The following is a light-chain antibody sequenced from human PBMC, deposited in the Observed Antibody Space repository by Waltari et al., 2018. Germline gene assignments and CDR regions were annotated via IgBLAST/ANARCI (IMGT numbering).Light chain of an antibody. CDR3: MQALQSPLT. CDR1: RSLLHSSGYNY. CDR2: LGS. Sequence: DIVMTQFPLSLPVTPGEPASISCKSSRSLLHSSGYNYVDWYLQKPGQSPQLLISLGSNRASGIPDRFSGSGSGTDFTLKISRVEAEDVGVYYCMQALQSPLTFGGGTKVEIK. V-gene: IGKV2-28*01. J-gene: IGKJ4*02.